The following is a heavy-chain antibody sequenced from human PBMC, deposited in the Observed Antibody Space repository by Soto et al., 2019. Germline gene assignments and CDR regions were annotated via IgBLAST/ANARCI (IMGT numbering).Heavy chain of an antibody. V-gene: IGHV3-9*01. CDR1: GFTFDDYA. J-gene: IGHJ4*02. CDR3: AKVGSGSSFDY. CDR2: ISWNSGSI. Sequence: EVQLVESGGGLVQPGRSLRLSCAASGFTFDDYAMHWVRQAPGKGLEWVSYISWNSGSIAYADSVKGRFTISRDNARNSLYLQMNSLRAEDTALYYCAKVGSGSSFDYWGQGTLVTVSS. D-gene: IGHD3-10*01.